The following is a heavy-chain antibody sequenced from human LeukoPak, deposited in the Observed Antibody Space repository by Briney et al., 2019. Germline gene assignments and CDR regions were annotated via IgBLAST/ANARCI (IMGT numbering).Heavy chain of an antibody. V-gene: IGHV3-74*01. J-gene: IGHJ5*02. CDR1: GFIFSNYW. CDR2: INGDGTT. CDR3: ARGIKAHKYFDWFDP. D-gene: IGHD3-9*01. Sequence: GGSLRLSCAGSGFIFSNYWIHWVRQTPGKRLVWVSRINGDGTTTYADSVKGRFTISRDNAKNTVYLQMKSLRAEDTAVYYCARGIKAHKYFDWFDPWGQGTLVTVSS.